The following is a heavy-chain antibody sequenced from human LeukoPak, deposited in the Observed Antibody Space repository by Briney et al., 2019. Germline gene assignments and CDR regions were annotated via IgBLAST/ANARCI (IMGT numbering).Heavy chain of an antibody. Sequence: PSETLSLTCTVSGGSISSSSYYRGWIRQPPGKGLEWIGSIYYSGSTYYNPSLKSRVTISVDTSKNQFSLKLSSVTAADTAVYYCARHLKIRYFDWPTPSGHPLYNWFDPWGQGTLVTVSS. CDR1: GGSISSSSYY. D-gene: IGHD3-9*01. CDR2: IYYSGST. J-gene: IGHJ5*02. CDR3: ARHLKIRYFDWPTPSGHPLYNWFDP. V-gene: IGHV4-39*01.